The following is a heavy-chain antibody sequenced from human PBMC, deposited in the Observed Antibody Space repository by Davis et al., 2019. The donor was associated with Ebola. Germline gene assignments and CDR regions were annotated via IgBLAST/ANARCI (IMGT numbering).Heavy chain of an antibody. CDR1: GFTFSSYS. D-gene: IGHD6-13*01. CDR2: ISSSSSYR. CDR3: AKESAMPAAGTGYYFDY. Sequence: GGSLRLSCAASGFTFSSYSMNWVRQAPGKGLEWVSSISSSSSYRYYADSVKGRFTISRDNSRNTLYLKMNSLRAEDTAIYYCAKESAMPAAGTGYYFDYWGQGTLVTVSS. J-gene: IGHJ4*02. V-gene: IGHV3-21*04.